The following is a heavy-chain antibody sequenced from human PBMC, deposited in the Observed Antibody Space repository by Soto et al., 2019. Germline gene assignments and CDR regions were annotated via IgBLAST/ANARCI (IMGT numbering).Heavy chain of an antibody. CDR2: IIPIFGTA. V-gene: IGHV1-69*13. Sequence: ASVKVSCKASGGTFSSYAISWVRQAPGQGLEWMGGIIPIFGTANYAQKFQGRVTITADESTSTAYMELSSLRSEDTAVYYCARDRYYYDSSGYSCDYWGQGTLVTV. CDR3: ARDRYYYDSSGYSCDY. J-gene: IGHJ4*02. CDR1: GGTFSSYA. D-gene: IGHD3-22*01.